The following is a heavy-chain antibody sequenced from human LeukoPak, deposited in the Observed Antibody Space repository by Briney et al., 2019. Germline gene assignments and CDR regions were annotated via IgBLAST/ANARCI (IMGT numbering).Heavy chain of an antibody. J-gene: IGHJ4*02. V-gene: IGHV1-18*01. CDR3: ATRDGPQYYFDY. CDR2: ISAYNGNT. CDR1: GYTFTSYG. Sequence: GASVKVSCKASGYTFTSYGISWVRQAPGQGLEWMGWISAYNGNTNYAQKLQGRVTMTRDTSTSTVYMELSSLRSEDTAVYYCATRDGPQYYFDYWGQGTLVTVSS.